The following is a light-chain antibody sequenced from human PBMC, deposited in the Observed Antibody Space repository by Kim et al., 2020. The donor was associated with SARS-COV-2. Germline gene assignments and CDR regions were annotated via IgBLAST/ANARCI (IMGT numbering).Light chain of an antibody. CDR2: CMN. V-gene: IGLV3-19*01. CDR1: SLRGYY. J-gene: IGLJ3*02. CDR3: TSRGSSGTHWV. Sequence: ALGQTGKLPCQGGSLRGYYASWYQQSPDQAPVLVIYCMNHPPSGIPDRLSGSSLGNTASLTSPAAQAEDEAYYYCTSRGSSGTHWVFGGGTKRTFL.